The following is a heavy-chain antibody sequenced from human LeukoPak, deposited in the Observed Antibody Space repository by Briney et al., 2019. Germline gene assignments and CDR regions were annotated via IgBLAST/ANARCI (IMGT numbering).Heavy chain of an antibody. CDR2: ISSSSSTI. J-gene: IGHJ1*01. D-gene: IGHD6-13*01. CDR1: GFTFSSYS. Sequence: PGGSLRLSCAAPGFTFSSYSMNWVRQAPGKGLEWVSYISSSSSTIYYADSVKGRFTISRDNAKNSLYLQMNSLRAEDTAVYYCARERARGSSFLFQHWGQGTLVTVSS. V-gene: IGHV3-48*04. CDR3: ARERARGSSFLFQH.